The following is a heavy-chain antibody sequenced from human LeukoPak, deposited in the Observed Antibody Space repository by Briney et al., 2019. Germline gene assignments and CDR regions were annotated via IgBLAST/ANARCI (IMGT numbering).Heavy chain of an antibody. CDR2: ISAYNGNT. CDR1: GYTFTSYA. J-gene: IGHJ4*02. CDR3: ARLGEYSSGWYLVY. V-gene: IGHV1-18*01. D-gene: IGHD6-19*01. Sequence: ASVKVSCKASGYTFTSYAIHWVRQAPGQRLEWMGWISAYNGNTNYAQKLQGRVTMTTDTSTSTAYMELRSLRSDDTAVYYCARLGEYSSGWYLVYWGQGTLVTVSS.